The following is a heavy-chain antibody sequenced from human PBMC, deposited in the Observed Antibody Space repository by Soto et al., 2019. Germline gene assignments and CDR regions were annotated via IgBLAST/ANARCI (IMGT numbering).Heavy chain of an antibody. CDR2: INEDGSQK. J-gene: IGHJ5*02. V-gene: IGHV3-7*03. CDR1: GFTFSGYW. Sequence: LRLSCAASGFTFSGYWMSWVRQAPGKGLEWVANINEDGSQKNYVDSVGGRFTISRDNAQNSLFLQMNSLRPEDTAVFYCAKGGWLDDWGPGTLVTVSS. CDR3: AKGGWLDD.